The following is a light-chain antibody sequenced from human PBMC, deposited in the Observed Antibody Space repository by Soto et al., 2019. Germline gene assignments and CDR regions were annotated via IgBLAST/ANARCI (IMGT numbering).Light chain of an antibody. Sequence: DIVLTQSPATVSLSPGERVTLSCRASQSVGSHLAWYQQKPGQAPRLLMFDTSNRATGIPVRFIGSGSGTDFTLTISNLQPEDFAVYYCQQRNNWPETFGQGTRVEIK. V-gene: IGKV3-11*01. J-gene: IGKJ2*01. CDR1: QSVGSH. CDR3: QQRNNWPET. CDR2: DTS.